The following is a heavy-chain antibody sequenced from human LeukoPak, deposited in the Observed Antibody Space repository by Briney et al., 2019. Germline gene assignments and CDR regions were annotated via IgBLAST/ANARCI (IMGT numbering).Heavy chain of an antibody. V-gene: IGHV3-7*01. D-gene: IGHD6-13*01. CDR1: GFTVSSYW. CDR2: IRQDGGEK. Sequence: PGGSLRLSCAVSGFTVSSYWMNSVRQAPGKGLEWVASIRQDGGEKSYVDSVKGRLTISRDNTKNSLDLQMSSLRAEDTGVYYCARDGTAAGLYFDLWGQGTLVTVSS. J-gene: IGHJ4*02. CDR3: ARDGTAAGLYFDL.